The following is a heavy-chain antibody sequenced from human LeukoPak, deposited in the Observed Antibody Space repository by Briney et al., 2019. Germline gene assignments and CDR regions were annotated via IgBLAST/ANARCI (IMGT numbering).Heavy chain of an antibody. Sequence: GGSLRLSCAASGFTFSSYEMNWVRQAPGKGLEWVSYISSSGSTVYYADSVKGRFTISRDNAKNTLYLQMNSLRAEDTAVYYCARETGSYDYWGQGTLVTVSS. D-gene: IGHD3-9*01. J-gene: IGHJ4*02. CDR2: ISSSGSTV. CDR3: ARETGSYDY. V-gene: IGHV3-48*03. CDR1: GFTFSSYE.